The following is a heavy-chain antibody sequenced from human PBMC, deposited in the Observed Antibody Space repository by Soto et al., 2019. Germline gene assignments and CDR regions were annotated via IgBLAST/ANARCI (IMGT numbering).Heavy chain of an antibody. V-gene: IGHV4-59*02. CDR3: ARPLYYEPGWGYFDV. CDR1: GASVSSCH. D-gene: IGHD3-22*01. J-gene: IGHJ2*01. CDR2: VDYIGNT. Sequence: QVQLQESGPGLVKPSETLSLTCTVSGASVSSCHWTWIRQPPGKGLEWIGYVDYIGNTNYNPSLSSRVTISLDTSKNQLPLNLNSVTAADTAVYYCARPLYYEPGWGYFDVWGRGTLVTVSS.